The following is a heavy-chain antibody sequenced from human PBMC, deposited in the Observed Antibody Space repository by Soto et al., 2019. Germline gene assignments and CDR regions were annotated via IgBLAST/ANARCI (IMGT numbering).Heavy chain of an antibody. Sequence: GSLRLSCQASGFNFRLYEMHWVRKAPGKGLEWVSYISSSGLTTYYADFAEGRSTISRDNAKDSLYLHLNSLRVGDTAVYYCARYGTRGDWWGLGTQVTVSS. CDR2: ISSSGLTT. J-gene: IGHJ5*01. CDR1: GFNFRLYE. CDR3: ARYGTRGDW. V-gene: IGHV3-48*03. D-gene: IGHD3-10*01.